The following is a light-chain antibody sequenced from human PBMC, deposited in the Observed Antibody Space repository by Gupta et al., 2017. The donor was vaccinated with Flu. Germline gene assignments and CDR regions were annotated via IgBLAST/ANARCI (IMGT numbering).Light chain of an antibody. V-gene: IGLV1-40*01. CDR1: SSTIGAGYD. CDR2: GSS. J-gene: IGLJ3*02. Sequence: TISCTGRSSTIGAGYDLPWYQHLPEPAPNLLIYGSSDRPSGVPDRFSGSKSGTSASLAITGLQAEDEAEYYCQSYDSSLSGQVFGGGTKLAVL. CDR3: QSYDSSLSGQV.